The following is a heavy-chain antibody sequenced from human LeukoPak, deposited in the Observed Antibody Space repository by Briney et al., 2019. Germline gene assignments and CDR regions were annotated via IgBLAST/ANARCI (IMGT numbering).Heavy chain of an antibody. CDR1: GFTFNCCT. J-gene: IGHJ4*02. CDR2: ISSSGSYI. D-gene: IGHD3-22*01. CDR3: AKDLVGSYYYDSSGYYYPLDY. V-gene: IGHV3-21*01. Sequence: GGSLRLSCAASGFTFNCCTMGWVRQTPGKGLEWVSSISSSGSYIYYADSVKGRFTISRDNSKNTLYLQMNSLRAEDTAVYYCAKDLVGSYYYDSSGYYYPLDYWGQGTLVTVSS.